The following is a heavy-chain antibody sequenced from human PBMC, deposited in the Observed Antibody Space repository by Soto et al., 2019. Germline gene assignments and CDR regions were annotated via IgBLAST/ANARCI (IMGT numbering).Heavy chain of an antibody. Sequence: SETLSLTCGVSGYSITSGFYWGWVRQSPGKGLEWIGSISYSAKTFYNPSLASRLSIAVDTSMNQFSLRLTSVTAADTALYYCTGGAGAPWVRFDSWGQGTLVTVSS. D-gene: IGHD3-22*01. V-gene: IGHV4-38-2*01. CDR3: TGGAGAPWVRFDS. CDR1: GYSITSGFY. CDR2: ISYSAKT. J-gene: IGHJ4*02.